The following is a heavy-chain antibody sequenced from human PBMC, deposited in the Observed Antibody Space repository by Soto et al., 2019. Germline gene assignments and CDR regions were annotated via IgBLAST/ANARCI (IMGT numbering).Heavy chain of an antibody. CDR3: ARTSVGATLGDFDL. CDR1: GYSIANPHW. V-gene: IGHV4-28*01. Sequence: QVQLQEAGPGLVKPSDTLSLSCAVPGYSIANPHWWAWVRRPPGKGLGWIGYIFYSGQTYYNPSLKSRATMSLDTSKNQFSLKVDSVTAEDTAMFYCARTSVGATLGDFDLWGQGTPVTVSA. J-gene: IGHJ5*02. CDR2: IFYSGQT. D-gene: IGHD1-26*01.